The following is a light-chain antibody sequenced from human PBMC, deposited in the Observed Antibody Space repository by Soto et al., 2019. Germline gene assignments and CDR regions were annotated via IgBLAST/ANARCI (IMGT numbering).Light chain of an antibody. CDR3: QQYGSSPRT. CDR2: GAS. J-gene: IGKJ5*01. Sequence: EIVLTQSPGTLSLSPGERATLSCRASQSVSSSYLAWYQQKPGQAPRLLIYGASNRATGIPDRFSGSGSGTDFTRTISRLEPEDFAVYYCQQYGSSPRTFGQGTRLEIK. V-gene: IGKV3-20*01. CDR1: QSVSSSY.